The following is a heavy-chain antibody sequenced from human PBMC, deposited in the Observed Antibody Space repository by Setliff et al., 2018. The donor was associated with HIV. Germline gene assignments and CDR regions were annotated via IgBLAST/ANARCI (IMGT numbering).Heavy chain of an antibody. Sequence: PSETLSLTCAFYGESMSGYFWTWIRQSPGTGLEWLGEIAHSGGTNYKSFLKSRLTISVDPSRNQFSLRLTSVTVADTAVYYCVRGRDFIVRHLHFTAGGAYDVWGPGTLVTVSS. D-gene: IGHD2-21*01. CDR3: VRGRDFIVRHLHFTAGGAYDV. V-gene: IGHV4-34*01. J-gene: IGHJ3*01. CDR1: GESMSGYF. CDR2: IAHSGGT.